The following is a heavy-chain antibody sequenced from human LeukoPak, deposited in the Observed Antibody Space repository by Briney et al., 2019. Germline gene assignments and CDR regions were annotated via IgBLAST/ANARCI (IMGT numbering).Heavy chain of an antibody. CDR1: GGTFSSYA. CDR2: IIPIFGTA. D-gene: IGHD6-13*01. J-gene: IGHJ6*03. CDR3: ARDMGYSSSTPYYYMDV. Sequence: ASVKVSCKASGGTFSSYAISWVRQAPGQGLEWMGGIIPIFGTANYAQKFQGRVTITTDESTSTAYMELSSLRSEDTAVYYCARDMGYSSSTPYYYMDVWGKGATVTVSS. V-gene: IGHV1-69*05.